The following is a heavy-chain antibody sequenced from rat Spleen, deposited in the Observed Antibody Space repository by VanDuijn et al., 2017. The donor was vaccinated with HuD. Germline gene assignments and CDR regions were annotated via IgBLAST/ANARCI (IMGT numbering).Heavy chain of an antibody. CDR3: AREGGYYSGDLWYFDY. J-gene: IGHJ2*01. CDR2: IWTGGST. D-gene: IGHD1-1*01. V-gene: IGHV2-30*01. Sequence: QVQLKESGPGLVKPSETLSLTCTVSGFSLTSYHVSWVRQPPGKGLEWMGVIWTGGSTDYNSALKSRLSIRRDTSKSQVFLKMNSLQTDDTGTYYCAREGGYYSGDLWYFDYWGQGVMVTVSS. CDR1: GFSLTSYH.